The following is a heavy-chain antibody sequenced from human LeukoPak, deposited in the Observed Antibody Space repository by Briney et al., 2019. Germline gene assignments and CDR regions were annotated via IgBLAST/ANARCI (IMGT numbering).Heavy chain of an antibody. V-gene: IGHV3-48*03. Sequence: GGSLRLSCAASGFNVNSFEMTWVRQAPGLGLEFLSYISDSGGVIKYADSVKGRFIISRDSAENALYLQMNNLGADDTAVYFCAGGPQYTGSFPYWGQGTLVAVSS. CDR1: GFNVNSFE. CDR3: AGGPQYTGSFPY. J-gene: IGHJ4*02. D-gene: IGHD1-26*01. CDR2: ISDSGGVI.